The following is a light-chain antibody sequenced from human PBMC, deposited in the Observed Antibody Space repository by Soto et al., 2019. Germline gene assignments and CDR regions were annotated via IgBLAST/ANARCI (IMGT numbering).Light chain of an antibody. CDR3: QKYNSALWT. CDR2: AAS. CDR1: QGISNY. V-gene: IGKV1-27*01. J-gene: IGKJ1*01. Sequence: DIQMTQSPSSLSASVGDRVTITCRASQGISNYLAWYQQKPGKVPKLLIYAASTLQSGVLSRFSGSGSGTDFTLPISSLKPEDVATYYCQKYNSALWTFGQGTKGEIK.